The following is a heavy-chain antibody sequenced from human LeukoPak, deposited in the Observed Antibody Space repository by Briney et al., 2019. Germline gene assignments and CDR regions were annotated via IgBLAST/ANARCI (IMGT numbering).Heavy chain of an antibody. CDR2: IYYSGST. V-gene: IGHV4-39*07. D-gene: IGHD3-10*01. Sequence: SETLSLTCTVSGGSISTYYWGWIRQPPGKGLEWIGSIYYSGSTYYNPSLKSRVTISVDTSKNQFSLKLSSVTAADTAVYYCARNEPLLWFGDHGGYWGQGTLVTVSS. J-gene: IGHJ4*02. CDR1: GGSISTYY. CDR3: ARNEPLLWFGDHGGY.